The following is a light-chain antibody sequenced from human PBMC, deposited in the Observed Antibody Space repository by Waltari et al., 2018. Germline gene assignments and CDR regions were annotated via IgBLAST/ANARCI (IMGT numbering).Light chain of an antibody. Sequence: EIVMTQSPATLSVSPGERATLSCRASQSVSSNLACYQQKPGQAPKLLIYGASTGATGEPDRFSGSGSGTECTLTISSLQSEDFAVYYCQQYNDWHPKYTFGQGTKLGIK. V-gene: IGKV3-15*01. CDR3: QQYNDWHPKYT. CDR1: QSVSSN. J-gene: IGKJ2*01. CDR2: GAS.